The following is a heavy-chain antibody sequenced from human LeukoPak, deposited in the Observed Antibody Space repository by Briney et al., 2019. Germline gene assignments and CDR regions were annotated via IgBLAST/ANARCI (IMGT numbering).Heavy chain of an antibody. D-gene: IGHD2-15*01. CDR2: INPSGGST. CDR1: GYTFTSYY. CDR3: ARDYCSGGSCYYHYSMDV. V-gene: IGHV1-46*01. J-gene: IGHJ6*02. Sequence: GASVKVSCKASGYTFTSYYMHWVRQAPGQGLEWMGIINPSGGSTSYAQKFQGRVTMTRDTSTSTVYMELSSLRSEDTAVYYCARDYCSGGSCYYHYSMDVWGQGTTVTVSS.